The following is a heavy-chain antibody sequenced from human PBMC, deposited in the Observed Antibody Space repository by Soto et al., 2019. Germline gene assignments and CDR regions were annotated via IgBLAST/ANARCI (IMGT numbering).Heavy chain of an antibody. CDR3: AGAGPYSDYYYYGMDV. Sequence: ASVKVSCKASGYTFTSYAMHWVRQAPGQRLEWMGWINAGNGNTKYSQKFQGRGTITRDTSASTAYMELSSLRSEDTAVYYCAGAGPYSDYYYYGMDVWGQGTTVTVSS. CDR2: INAGNGNT. CDR1: GYTFTSYA. J-gene: IGHJ6*02. D-gene: IGHD6-19*01. V-gene: IGHV1-3*01.